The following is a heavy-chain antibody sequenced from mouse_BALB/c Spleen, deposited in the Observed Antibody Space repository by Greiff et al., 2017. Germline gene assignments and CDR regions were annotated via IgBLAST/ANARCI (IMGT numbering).Heavy chain of an antibody. Sequence: EVHLVESGGGLVKPGGSLKLSCAASGFTFSSYAMSWVRQTPEKRLEWVATISSGGSYTYYPDSVKGRFTISRDNAKNTLYLQMSSLRSEDTAMYYCARHDWDRGYFDYWGQGTTLTVSS. CDR1: GFTFSSYA. CDR3: ARHDWDRGYFDY. D-gene: IGHD4-1*01. V-gene: IGHV5-9-3*01. CDR2: ISSGGSYT. J-gene: IGHJ2*01.